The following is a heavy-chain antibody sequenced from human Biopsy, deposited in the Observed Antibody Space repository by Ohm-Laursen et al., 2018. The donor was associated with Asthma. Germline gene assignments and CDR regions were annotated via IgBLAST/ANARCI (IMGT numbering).Heavy chain of an antibody. CDR1: GFTFGDYW. CDR2: IKRDGTEK. D-gene: IGHD3-3*02. CDR3: ARTFHFWSPYHAEHYQL. J-gene: IGHJ1*01. V-gene: IGHV3-7*01. Sequence: LSLTCAASGFTFGDYWMSWVRQVPGKGLEWVANIKRDGTEKNHVDSLKGRLTISRDNAKNSLYLQMNSLRAEDTAVYYCARTFHFWSPYHAEHYQLWGQGTLVTVPS.